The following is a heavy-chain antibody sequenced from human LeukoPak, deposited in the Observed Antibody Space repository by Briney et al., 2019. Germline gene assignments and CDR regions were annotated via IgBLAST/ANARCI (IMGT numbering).Heavy chain of an antibody. Sequence: PSQTLSLTCAVSGGSISSGGYSWSWIRQPPGKGLEWIGHIYHSGSTYYNPSLKSRVTISVDRSKNQFSLKLSSVTAADTAVYYCARGVAPWYYDSSGYYFDYWGQGTLVTVSS. D-gene: IGHD3-22*01. V-gene: IGHV4-30-2*01. CDR2: IYHSGST. CDR3: ARGVAPWYYDSSGYYFDY. CDR1: GGSISSGGYS. J-gene: IGHJ4*02.